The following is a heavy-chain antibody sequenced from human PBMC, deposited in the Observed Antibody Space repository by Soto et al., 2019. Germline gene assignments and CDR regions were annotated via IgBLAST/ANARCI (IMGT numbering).Heavy chain of an antibody. CDR3: ARESADLTSNFDY. V-gene: IGHV3-21*01. CDR1: GFTFSRYS. Sequence: EVQLVESGGGLVRPGGSLRLSCAASGFTFSRYSMNWVRQAPGKGLEWVSSISSTTNYIYYADSMKGRFTVSRDNAKNSVYLDMNSLSAEDTAVYYCARESADLTSNFDYWGRGTLVTVSS. J-gene: IGHJ4*02. CDR2: ISSTTNYI.